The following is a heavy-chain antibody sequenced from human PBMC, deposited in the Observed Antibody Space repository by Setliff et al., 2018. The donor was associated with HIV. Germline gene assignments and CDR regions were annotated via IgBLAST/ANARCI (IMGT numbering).Heavy chain of an antibody. CDR1: GGSISEYY. CDR2: IDYSGST. J-gene: IGHJ6*03. D-gene: IGHD1-26*01. Sequence: SETLSLTCTVSGGSISEYYWSWIRQPPGKGLEWIGYIDYSGSTNYNASLKSRVTISVDTSKNQFSLKVNSMTAADTAVYYCARGARLLAAYSDRWDYFYMAVWGKGTTVTVSS. CDR3: ARGARLLAAYSDRWDYFYMAV. V-gene: IGHV4-59*12.